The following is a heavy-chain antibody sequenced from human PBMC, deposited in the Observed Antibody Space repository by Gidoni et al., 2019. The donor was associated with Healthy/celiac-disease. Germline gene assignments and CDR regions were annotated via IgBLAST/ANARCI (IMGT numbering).Heavy chain of an antibody. J-gene: IGHJ4*02. CDR3: AKGYYGSGSYFDY. V-gene: IGHV3-9*01. CDR2: ISWNSGSI. CDR1: GFTLDDYA. D-gene: IGHD3-10*01. Sequence: EVQLVESGGGLVQPGRSLRLSCASSGFTLDDYAMNWVRQAPGKGLEWVSGISWNSGSIGYADSVKGRFTISRDNAKNSLYLQMNSLRAEDTALYYCAKGYYGSGSYFDYWGQGTLVTVSS.